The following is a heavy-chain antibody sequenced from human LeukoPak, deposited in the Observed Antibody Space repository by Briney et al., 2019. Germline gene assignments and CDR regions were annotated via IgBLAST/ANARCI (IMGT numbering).Heavy chain of an antibody. D-gene: IGHD4-23*01. CDR2: IQNDATEK. Sequence: GGSLRLSCTAPGFAFSFSASGIHWVRQAPGKGLEWVAFIQNDATEKSYADSVKGRCTTSRDNSKNTLYLQMNSLRAEDTAVYYCATSPLTRSGGWYFDLWGRGTLVTVSS. J-gene: IGHJ2*01. CDR1: GFAFSFSASG. CDR3: ATSPLTRSGGWYFDL. V-gene: IGHV3-30*02.